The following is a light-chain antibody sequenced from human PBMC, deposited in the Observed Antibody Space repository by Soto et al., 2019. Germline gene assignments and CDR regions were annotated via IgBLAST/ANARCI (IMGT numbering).Light chain of an antibody. Sequence: EIVLTQSPDTLSLSPGERATLSCRASQSVSSALLAWYQQTPCQAPRLRIYRASTRATGIPDRFTCSGSGTDFTLTISRMEPEDFAVYYCQQNESSPLTFGGGTKVEIK. J-gene: IGKJ4*01. CDR1: QSVSSAL. CDR3: QQNESSPLT. V-gene: IGKV3-20*01. CDR2: RAS.